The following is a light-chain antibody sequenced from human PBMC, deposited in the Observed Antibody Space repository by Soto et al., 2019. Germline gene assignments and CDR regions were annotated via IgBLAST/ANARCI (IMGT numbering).Light chain of an antibody. CDR1: SRDVGGYNY. J-gene: IGLJ1*01. CDR2: EVS. Sequence: QSALTQPASVSGSPGQSITISCTGTSRDVGGYNYVSWYQQHPDRAPKVMIYEVSNRPSGVSNRFSGFKSGNTASLTISGLQAEDEADYYCSSFTSSSTLVVFGAVTKLTVL. CDR3: SSFTSSSTLVV. V-gene: IGLV2-14*01.